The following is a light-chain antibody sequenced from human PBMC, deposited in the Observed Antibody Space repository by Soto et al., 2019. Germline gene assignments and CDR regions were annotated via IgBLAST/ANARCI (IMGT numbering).Light chain of an antibody. J-gene: IGKJ1*01. CDR1: QSVSGRY. Sequence: EIVVTQSPGTLSLSPGESATLSCRASQSVSGRYLAWYQQKPGQSPRLLIYSASTRATGVPDRFSGSGPGTDFTLTISRLEPEDFAVYYCQQYGSSLPWTFGQGTKVDIK. V-gene: IGKV3-20*01. CDR3: QQYGSSLPWT. CDR2: SAS.